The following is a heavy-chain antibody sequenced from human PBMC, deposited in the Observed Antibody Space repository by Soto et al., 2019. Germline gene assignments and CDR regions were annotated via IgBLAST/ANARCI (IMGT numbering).Heavy chain of an antibody. CDR1: GFTFRSNA. CDR3: AKASRLGELSPFDY. J-gene: IGHJ4*02. CDR2: ISSSGGST. Sequence: GGSRRRSFAASGFTFRSNAMSWVRQAPGKGLEWVSTISSSGGSTYYADSVKGRFNITRDNSKNTLYLQMNSLRAKDTDVYYCAKASRLGELSPFDYWGQGTLVTVSS. D-gene: IGHD3-16*02. V-gene: IGHV3-23*01.